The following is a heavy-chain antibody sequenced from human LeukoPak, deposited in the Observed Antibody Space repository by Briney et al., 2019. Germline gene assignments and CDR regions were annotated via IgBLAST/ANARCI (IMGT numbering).Heavy chain of an antibody. CDR2: ISAYNGNT. V-gene: IGHV1-18*01. CDR1: GYTFTSCG. Sequence: ASVKVSCKASGYTFTSCGISWVRQAPGQGLEWMGWISAYNGNTNYAQKLQGRVTMTTDTSTSTAYMELRSLRSDDTAVYYCARDMEQLTDFDYWGQGTLVTVSS. J-gene: IGHJ4*02. CDR3: ARDMEQLTDFDY. D-gene: IGHD6-6*01.